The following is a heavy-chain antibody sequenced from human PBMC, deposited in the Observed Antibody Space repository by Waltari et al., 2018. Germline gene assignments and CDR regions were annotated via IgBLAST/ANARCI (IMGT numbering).Heavy chain of an antibody. Sequence: EVQLVQSGAEVKKPGESLKISCKGSGYSFTSYWIGWVSQMPGKGLEWMGIIYPGDSDTIYSPSFQGQVTSSADKSISTAYLQWSSLKASDTAMYYCARGYYGSGSLYYYYGMDVWGQGTTVTVSS. J-gene: IGHJ6*02. CDR3: ARGYYGSGSLYYYYGMDV. CDR2: IYPGDSDT. V-gene: IGHV5-51*01. D-gene: IGHD3-10*01. CDR1: GYSFTSYW.